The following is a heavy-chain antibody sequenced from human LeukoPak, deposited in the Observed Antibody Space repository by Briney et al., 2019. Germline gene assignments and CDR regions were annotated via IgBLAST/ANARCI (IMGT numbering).Heavy chain of an antibody. J-gene: IGHJ4*02. CDR1: GFTFSSYG. CDR3: ARDTYQIRGIIRGYFDY. CDR2: ISYDGSNK. D-gene: IGHD3-10*01. V-gene: IGHV3-30*03. Sequence: PGRSLRLPCAASGFTFSSYGMHWVRQAPGKGLEWVAVISYDGSNKYYADSVKGRFTISRDNSKNTLYLQMNSLRPEDTAVYYCARDTYQIRGIIRGYFDYWGQGTLVTVSS.